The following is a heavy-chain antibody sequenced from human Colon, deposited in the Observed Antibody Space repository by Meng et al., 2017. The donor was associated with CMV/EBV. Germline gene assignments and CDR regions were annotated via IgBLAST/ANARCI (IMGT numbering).Heavy chain of an antibody. D-gene: IGHD5-24*01. V-gene: IGHV4-39*07. CDR3: ARMALHWYFDL. Sequence: QLQGPGPGLVTPSEPLSLTLTVSCDSISVRSYYWGWIRQPPGKGLEWIASIYYTGNAYPNPSLKSRVTISIDTSNDQFSLRLTSVTAADTAVYYCARMALHWYFDLWGRGTLVTVSS. J-gene: IGHJ2*01. CDR2: IYYTGNA. CDR1: CDSISVRSYY.